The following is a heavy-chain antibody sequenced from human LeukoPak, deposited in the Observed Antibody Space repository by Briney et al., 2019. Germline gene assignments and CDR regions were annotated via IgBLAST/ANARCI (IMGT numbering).Heavy chain of an antibody. Sequence: GGSLKISCKGSGYSFTSYWIGGGGQMPGKGLEWMGIIYPGDSDTRYSPSFQGQVTISADKSISTAYLQWSSLKASDTAMYYCARLGSGYVPSGDYWGQGTLVTVSS. CDR2: IYPGDSDT. D-gene: IGHD5-12*01. CDR3: ARLGSGYVPSGDY. J-gene: IGHJ4*02. CDR1: GYSFTSYW. V-gene: IGHV5-51*01.